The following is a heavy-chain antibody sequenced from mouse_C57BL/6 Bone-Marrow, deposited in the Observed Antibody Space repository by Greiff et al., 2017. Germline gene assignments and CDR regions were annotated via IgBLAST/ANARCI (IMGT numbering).Heavy chain of an antibody. CDR3: ARDPHYYCSSYVDWYFDV. D-gene: IGHD1-1*01. J-gene: IGHJ1*03. CDR1: GFTFSSYA. V-gene: IGHV5-4*01. Sequence: EVKLVESGGGLVKPGGSLKLSCAASGFTFSSYAMSWVRQTPEKRLEWVATISYGGSYTYYPDNVKGRFTISRDNAKNNLYLQLSHLKSEDTAMYYCARDPHYYCSSYVDWYFDVWGTGTTVTVSS. CDR2: ISYGGSYT.